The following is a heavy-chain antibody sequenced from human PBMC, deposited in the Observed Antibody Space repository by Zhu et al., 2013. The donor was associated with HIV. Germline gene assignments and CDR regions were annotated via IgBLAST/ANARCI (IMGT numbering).Heavy chain of an antibody. Sequence: QVQLVQSGAEVKKPGASVKVSCKASGQTFTGYYMHWVRQAPGQGLEWIGWINTNSGGTSYAQKFQGRVTMTRDTSISTIYMELSSLTADDSAVYYCARLTDYYGSGSYYNVLYYFDYWGQGTLVTVSS. V-gene: IGHV1-2*02. CDR3: ARLTDYYGSGSYYNVLYYFDY. CDR2: INTNSGGT. J-gene: IGHJ4*02. CDR1: GQTFTGYY. D-gene: IGHD3-10*01.